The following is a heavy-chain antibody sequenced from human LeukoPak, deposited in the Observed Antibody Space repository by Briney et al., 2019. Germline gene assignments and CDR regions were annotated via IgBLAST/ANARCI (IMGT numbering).Heavy chain of an antibody. D-gene: IGHD6-13*01. CDR2: INPNSGGT. Sequence: ASVKVSCKASGYTFTGYYMHWVRQAPGQGLEWMGWINPNSGGTNYAQKFQGRVTMTRDTSISTAYMELSGLRSDDTAVYYCARDHVGYRNWFDPWGQGTLVTVSS. J-gene: IGHJ5*02. V-gene: IGHV1-2*02. CDR3: ARDHVGYRNWFDP. CDR1: GYTFTGYY.